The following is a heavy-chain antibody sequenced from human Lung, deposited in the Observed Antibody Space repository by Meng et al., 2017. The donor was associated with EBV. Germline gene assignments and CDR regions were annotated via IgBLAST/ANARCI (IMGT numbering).Heavy chain of an antibody. CDR2: IYYSGST. Sequence: QVRLQESGPGLVKPSQTLSLTCTVSGGSISSGGHYWSWIRQHPGKSLEWIGYIYYSGSTYYNPSLKSLVSISVDTSNNQFSLKLSSVTAADTAVYYCARAVDTGYFDYWGQGTLVTVSS. CDR1: GGSISSGGHY. D-gene: IGHD5-18*01. CDR3: ARAVDTGYFDY. V-gene: IGHV4-31*01. J-gene: IGHJ4*02.